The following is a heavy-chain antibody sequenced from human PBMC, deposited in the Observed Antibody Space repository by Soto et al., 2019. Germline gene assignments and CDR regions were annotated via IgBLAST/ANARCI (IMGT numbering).Heavy chain of an antibody. CDR1: GGTFSSYT. J-gene: IGHJ3*02. V-gene: IGHV1-69*08. CDR2: IIPILGIA. CDR3: ARDTVAGIGAFDI. D-gene: IGHD6-19*01. Sequence: QVQLVQSGAEVKKPGSSVKVSCKASGGTFSSYTISWVRQAPGQGLEWMGRIIPILGIANYAQKFQGRVTITADKPPSTAYMELSSLRSEDTAVYYCARDTVAGIGAFDIWGQGTMVTVSS.